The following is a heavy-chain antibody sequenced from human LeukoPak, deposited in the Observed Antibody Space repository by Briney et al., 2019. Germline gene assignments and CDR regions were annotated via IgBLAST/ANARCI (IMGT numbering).Heavy chain of an antibody. CDR1: GFTVSSNY. CDR3: ARERRITMVRGANYYMDV. D-gene: IGHD3-10*01. Sequence: GGSLRLSCAASGFTVSSNYMSWVRQAPGKGLEWVSVIYSGGSTYYADSVKGRFTISRDNSKNTLYLQMNSLRAEDTAVYYCARERRITMVRGANYYMDVWGKGTTATVSS. CDR2: IYSGGST. V-gene: IGHV3-66*01. J-gene: IGHJ6*03.